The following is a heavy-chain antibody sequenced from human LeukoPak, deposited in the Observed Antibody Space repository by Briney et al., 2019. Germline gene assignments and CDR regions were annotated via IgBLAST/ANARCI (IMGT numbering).Heavy chain of an antibody. CDR2: FDPEDGET. V-gene: IGHV1-24*01. CDR1: GYTLTELP. Sequence: ASVKVSCKVSGYTLTELPMHWVRQAPGKGPEWMGGFDPEDGETIYAQKFQGRVTITADESTSTAYMELGSLRSEDTAVYYCARDHRNLLWFGELGYWFDPWGQGTLVTVSS. J-gene: IGHJ5*02. CDR3: ARDHRNLLWFGELGYWFDP. D-gene: IGHD3-10*01.